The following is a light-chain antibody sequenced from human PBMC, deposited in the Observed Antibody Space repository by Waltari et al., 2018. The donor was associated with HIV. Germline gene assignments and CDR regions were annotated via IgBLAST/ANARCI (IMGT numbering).Light chain of an antibody. V-gene: IGKV1-5*03. Sequence: DIQMIQSPSTLSASVGDRVAITCRASQSISGLLAWYQQKPGKAPNLLIYKASTLESGVPSRFSGSGSGTEFTLTISSLQPDDFATYYCQQYNTYSRTFGQGTKVEI. CDR1: QSISGL. J-gene: IGKJ1*01. CDR3: QQYNTYSRT. CDR2: KAS.